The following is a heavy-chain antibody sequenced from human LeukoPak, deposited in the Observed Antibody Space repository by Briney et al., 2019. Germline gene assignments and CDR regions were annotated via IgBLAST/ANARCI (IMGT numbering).Heavy chain of an antibody. J-gene: IGHJ4*02. Sequence: GGSLRLSCAASGFTFSSYGMHWVRQAPGKGLEWVAFIWYDGSNKYYADSVKGRFTISRDNSENTLYLQMNSLRAEDTAVYYCAKDTDQWLGYFDYWGQGTLVTVSS. V-gene: IGHV3-30*02. D-gene: IGHD6-19*01. CDR3: AKDTDQWLGYFDY. CDR1: GFTFSSYG. CDR2: IWYDGSNK.